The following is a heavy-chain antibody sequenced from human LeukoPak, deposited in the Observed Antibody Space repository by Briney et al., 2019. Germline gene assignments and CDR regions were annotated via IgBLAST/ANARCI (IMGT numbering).Heavy chain of an antibody. CDR3: ARVRDFDWLPNNWFDP. Sequence: SETLSLTCTVSGGSISSYYWSWIRQHPGKGLEWIGYIYYSGSTYYNPSLKSRVTISVDTSKNQFSLKLSSVTAADTAVYYCARVRDFDWLPNNWFDPWGQGTLVTVSS. D-gene: IGHD3-9*01. CDR2: IYYSGST. J-gene: IGHJ5*02. CDR1: GGSISSYY. V-gene: IGHV4-59*06.